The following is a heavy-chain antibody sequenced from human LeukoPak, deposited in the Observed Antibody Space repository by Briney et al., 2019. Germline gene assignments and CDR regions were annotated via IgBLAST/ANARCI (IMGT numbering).Heavy chain of an antibody. V-gene: IGHV4-34*01. CDR3: ARDPITPDAFDI. CDR2: INHSGST. Sequence: SETLSLTCAVYGGSFSGYYWSWIRQPPGKGLEWIGEINHSGSTNYNPSLKSRVTISVDTSKNQFSLKLSSVTAADTAVYYCARDPITPDAFDIWGQGTMVTVSS. D-gene: IGHD3-10*01. J-gene: IGHJ3*02. CDR1: GGSFSGYY.